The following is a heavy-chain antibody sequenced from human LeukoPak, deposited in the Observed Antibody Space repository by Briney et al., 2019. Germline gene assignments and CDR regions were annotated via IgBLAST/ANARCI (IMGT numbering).Heavy chain of an antibody. CDR1: GFTVSSNY. D-gene: IGHD3-22*01. CDR3: ARAPRYYDSSGYGYYYYYMDV. V-gene: IGHV3-66*02. Sequence: GGSLRLSCAASGFTVSSNYMSWVRQAPGKGLEWVSVIYSGGSTYYADSVKGRFTISRDNSKNTLYLQMNSLRAEDTAVYYCARAPRYYDSSGYGYYYYYMDVWGKGTTVTVSS. CDR2: IYSGGST. J-gene: IGHJ6*03.